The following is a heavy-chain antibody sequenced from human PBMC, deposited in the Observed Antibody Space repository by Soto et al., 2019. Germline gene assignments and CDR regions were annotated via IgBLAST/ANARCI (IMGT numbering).Heavy chain of an antibody. Sequence: PSETLSLTCAVSGGSISSGGYSWSWIRQPPGKGLEWIGYIYHSGSTYYNPSLKSRVTISVDRSKNQFSLKLSSVTAADTAVYYCARAIAALDAFDIWGQGTMVNVS. CDR3: ARAIAALDAFDI. V-gene: IGHV4-30-2*01. CDR1: GGSISSGGYS. D-gene: IGHD6-13*01. CDR2: IYHSGST. J-gene: IGHJ3*02.